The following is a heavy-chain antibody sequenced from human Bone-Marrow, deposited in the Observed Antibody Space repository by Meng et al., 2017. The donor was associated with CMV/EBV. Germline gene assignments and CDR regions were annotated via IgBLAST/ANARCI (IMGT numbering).Heavy chain of an antibody. CDR2: IDWDDDK. CDR3: ARINSSSWRYYFDY. Sequence: SGPTLVNPTQTLTLTCTFSGFSLSTSGMCVSWVRQPPGKALEWLALIDWDDDKYYSTSLKTRLTISKDTSKNQVVLTMTNMDPVDTATYYCARINSSSWRYYFDYWGQGTLVTVSS. D-gene: IGHD6-13*01. V-gene: IGHV2-70*20. J-gene: IGHJ4*02. CDR1: GFSLSTSGMC.